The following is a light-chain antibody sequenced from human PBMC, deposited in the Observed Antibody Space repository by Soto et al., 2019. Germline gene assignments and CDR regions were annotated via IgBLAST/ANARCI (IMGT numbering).Light chain of an antibody. J-gene: IGLJ1*01. CDR3: SSYTSSSTLV. Sequence: QSVLTQPASVSGSPGQSITTSCTGTSSDVGGYNSVSWYQQHPDKAPKLMIYDVSNRPSGVSNRFSGSKSGNTASLTISGLQAEDEADYYCSSYTSSSTLVFGTGTKVTVL. CDR1: SSDVGGYNS. CDR2: DVS. V-gene: IGLV2-14*01.